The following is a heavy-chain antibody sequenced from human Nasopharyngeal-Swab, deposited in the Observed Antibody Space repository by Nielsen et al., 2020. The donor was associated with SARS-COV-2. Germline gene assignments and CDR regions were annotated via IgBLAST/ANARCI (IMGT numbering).Heavy chain of an antibody. CDR3: ARDSETYDFWSGFDY. V-gene: IGHV1-2*06. D-gene: IGHD3-3*01. J-gene: IGHJ4*02. CDR2: INPNSGGT. CDR1: GYTFTGYY. Sequence: ASVKVSCKASGYTFTGYYMHWVRQAPAQGLEWMGRINPNSGGTNYAQKFQGRVTMTRDTSISTAYMELSRLRSDDTAVYYCARDSETYDFWSGFDYWGQGTLVTVSS.